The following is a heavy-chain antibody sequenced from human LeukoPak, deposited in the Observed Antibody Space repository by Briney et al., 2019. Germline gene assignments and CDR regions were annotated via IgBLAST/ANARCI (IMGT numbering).Heavy chain of an antibody. CDR1: GFSFSSYG. V-gene: IGHV3-74*01. D-gene: IGHD3-22*01. CDR2: INSDGSSI. Sequence: PGGSLRLSCAASGFSFSSYGMNWVRQAPGKGLVWVSRINSDGSSISYADSVKGRFTISRDNGKNSLYLQMNSLRAEDTALYYCAKASSGYYSAILGWGQGTLVTVSS. J-gene: IGHJ4*02. CDR3: AKASSGYYSAILG.